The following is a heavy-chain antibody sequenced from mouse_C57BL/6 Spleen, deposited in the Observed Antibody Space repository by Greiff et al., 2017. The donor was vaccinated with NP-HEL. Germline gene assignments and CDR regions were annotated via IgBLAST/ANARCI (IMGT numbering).Heavy chain of an antibody. Sequence: QVQLKQPGAELVMPGASVKLSCKASGYTFTSYWMHWVKQRPGQGLEWIGEIDPSDSYTNYNQKFKGKSTLTVDKSSSTAYMQLSSLTSEDSAVDYCARGGYYGGYFDYWGQGTTLTVSS. J-gene: IGHJ2*01. CDR2: IDPSDSYT. D-gene: IGHD1-1*01. V-gene: IGHV1-69*01. CDR1: GYTFTSYW. CDR3: ARGGYYGGYFDY.